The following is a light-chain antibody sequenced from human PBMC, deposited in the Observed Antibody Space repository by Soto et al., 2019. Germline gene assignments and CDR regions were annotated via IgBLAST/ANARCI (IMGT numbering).Light chain of an antibody. J-gene: IGKJ1*01. V-gene: IGKV3-20*01. Sequence: ENVLTQSPGTLSLSPGERATLSCRASESVSSIYVAWYQQKPGHAPTLLIYGASTRATGIPDRFSGSGSGTDFALTIDRLETEDFAVYYCQQSLNPKTFGQGTKVDIK. CDR3: QQSLNPKT. CDR2: GAS. CDR1: ESVSSIY.